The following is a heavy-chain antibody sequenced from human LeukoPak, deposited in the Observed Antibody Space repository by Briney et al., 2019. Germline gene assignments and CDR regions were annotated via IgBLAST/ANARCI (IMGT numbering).Heavy chain of an antibody. CDR3: ARHWGRYCSSTSCSVYYFDH. CDR1: GGSISSSSYY. CDR2: IYYSGST. V-gene: IGHV4-39*01. Sequence: SETLSLTCIVSGGSISSSSYYWGWIRQPPGKGLEWIGSIYYSGSTYYNPSLKSRVTISADTSKNQFSLKLSSVTAADTAVYYCARHWGRYCSSTSCSVYYFDHWGQGTLVTVSS. D-gene: IGHD2-2*01. J-gene: IGHJ4*02.